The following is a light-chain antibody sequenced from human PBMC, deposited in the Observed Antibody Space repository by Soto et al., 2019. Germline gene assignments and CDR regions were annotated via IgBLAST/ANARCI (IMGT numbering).Light chain of an antibody. Sequence: DIQMTQSPSSLSASVGDRVTITCRASQSIISHLNWYQQKPGKAPKLLIYAASSWASGVPSRFSGSGYGTDFNLTISSLQPEDFATYYCQQRYSTLYTFGQGTKLEIK. J-gene: IGKJ2*01. CDR1: QSIISH. CDR2: AAS. CDR3: QQRYSTLYT. V-gene: IGKV1-39*01.